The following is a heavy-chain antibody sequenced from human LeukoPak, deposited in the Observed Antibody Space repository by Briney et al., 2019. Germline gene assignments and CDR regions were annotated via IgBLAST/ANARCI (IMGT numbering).Heavy chain of an antibody. V-gene: IGHV3-30*03. Sequence: GGSLRLSCAASGFTFSSYGMHWVRQAPGKGLEWVAVISYDGSNKYYADSVKGRFTISRDNSKNTLYLQMNSLRAEDTAVYYCVREARGPGWYYLDYWGQGTLVTVSS. CDR2: ISYDGSNK. D-gene: IGHD6-19*01. CDR3: VREARGPGWYYLDY. J-gene: IGHJ4*02. CDR1: GFTFSSYG.